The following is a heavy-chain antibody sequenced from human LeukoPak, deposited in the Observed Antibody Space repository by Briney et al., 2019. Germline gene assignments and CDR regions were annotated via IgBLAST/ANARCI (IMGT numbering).Heavy chain of an antibody. D-gene: IGHD3-22*01. CDR1: GFTFSSYE. V-gene: IGHV3-48*03. CDR2: ISSSGSTI. Sequence: GGSLRLSCAASGFTFSSYEMNWVRQAPGKGLEWVSYISSSGSTIYYADSVKGRFTISRDNAKNSLYLQMNSLRAEDTAVYYCAKVKLDSSGYPWGSYFDYWGQGTLVTVSS. J-gene: IGHJ4*02. CDR3: AKVKLDSSGYPWGSYFDY.